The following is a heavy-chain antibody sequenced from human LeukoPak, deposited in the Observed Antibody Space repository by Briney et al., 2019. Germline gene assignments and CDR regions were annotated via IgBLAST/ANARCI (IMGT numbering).Heavy chain of an antibody. CDR2: ISGSGGST. Sequence: GGSLRLSCAASGFTFSSYAMSWVRQAPGKGLEWVSAISGSGGSTYYADSVKGRFTISRDNSKNTLYLQMNSLRAEDTAVYYCAKDKRITIFGARTHYSDYWGQGTLVTVSS. D-gene: IGHD3-3*01. CDR3: AKDKRITIFGARTHYSDY. CDR1: GFTFSSYA. V-gene: IGHV3-23*01. J-gene: IGHJ4*02.